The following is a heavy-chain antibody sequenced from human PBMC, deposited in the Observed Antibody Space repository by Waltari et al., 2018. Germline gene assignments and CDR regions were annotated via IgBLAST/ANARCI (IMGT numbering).Heavy chain of an antibody. CDR3: ARGATIRGCDY. CDR2: IYSGGST. Sequence: EVQLLESGGALVQPGGSLRLSCAASGFSFTSYAMVWVRQAPGKGLEWVSIIYSGGSTYYADSVKGRFTVSRDNSKNTLYLEMHSLRTEDTAVYYCARGATIRGCDYWGQGTLVTVSS. D-gene: IGHD5-12*01. CDR1: GFSFTSYA. V-gene: IGHV3-23*03. J-gene: IGHJ4*02.